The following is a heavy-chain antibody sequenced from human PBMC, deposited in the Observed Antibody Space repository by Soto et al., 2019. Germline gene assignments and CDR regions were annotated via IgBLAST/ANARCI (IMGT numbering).Heavy chain of an antibody. CDR3: GKAACSSTSCYSDA. Sequence: EVQLLESGGGLVQPGESLRLSCAASEHTFSAYAMNWVRQAPGKGLEWVSGISGGGGSTYYADSVKGRFTISRDASKMLFLQMNSLRAEDTAVYYCGKAACSSTSCYSDAWGQGNLVSVSS. D-gene: IGHD2-2*02. CDR2: ISGGGGST. V-gene: IGHV3-23*01. J-gene: IGHJ5*02. CDR1: EHTFSAYA.